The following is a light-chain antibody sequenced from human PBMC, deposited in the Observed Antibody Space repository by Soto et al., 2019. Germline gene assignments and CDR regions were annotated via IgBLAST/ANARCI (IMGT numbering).Light chain of an antibody. Sequence: DIQMTQSPSTLSASVGDRITITCRASQSISSWLAWYQQKPGKAPKLLIYKASSLESGVPSRFSGSGSGTEFTLTFSSLQPDDFSTYYCQQYSSYWTFGQGTKVEIK. CDR3: QQYSSYWT. J-gene: IGKJ1*01. V-gene: IGKV1-5*03. CDR2: KAS. CDR1: QSISSW.